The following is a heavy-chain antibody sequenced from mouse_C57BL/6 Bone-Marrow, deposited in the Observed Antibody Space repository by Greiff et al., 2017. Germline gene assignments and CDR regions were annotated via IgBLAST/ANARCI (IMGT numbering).Heavy chain of an antibody. CDR3: AFYDGYPYYFDY. CDR2: ILPGSGST. J-gene: IGHJ2*01. Sequence: QVQLQQSGAELMKPGASVKLSCKATGYTFTGYWIEWVKQRPGHGLEWIGEILPGSGSTTYNEKFKGKATFTADTSSNTAYMQLSSLTTEDSAIYYCAFYDGYPYYFDYWGQGTTLTVSS. V-gene: IGHV1-9*01. D-gene: IGHD2-3*01. CDR1: GYTFTGYW.